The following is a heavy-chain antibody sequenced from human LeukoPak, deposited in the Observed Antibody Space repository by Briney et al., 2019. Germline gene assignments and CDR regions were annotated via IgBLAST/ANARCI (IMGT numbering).Heavy chain of an antibody. V-gene: IGHV1-18*01. CDR3: ARAMAPIVVVPAAISVY. CDR2: ISAYNGNT. J-gene: IGHJ4*02. Sequence: GASVKVSCKASGYTFTSYGISWVRQAPGQGLEWMGWISAYNGNTNYAQKLQGRVTMTTDTSTSTAYMEPRSLRSDDTAVYYCARAMAPIVVVPAAISVYWGQGTLVTVSS. D-gene: IGHD2-2*02. CDR1: GYTFTSYG.